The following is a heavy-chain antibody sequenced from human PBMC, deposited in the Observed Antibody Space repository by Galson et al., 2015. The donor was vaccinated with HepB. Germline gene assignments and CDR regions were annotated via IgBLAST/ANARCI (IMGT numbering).Heavy chain of an antibody. CDR1: GFIFSNFG. V-gene: IGHV3-30*18. D-gene: IGHD1-7*01. J-gene: IGHJ6*02. CDR2: ISNDGSNK. Sequence: SLRLSCAASGFIFSNFGMHWVRQAPGKGLEWLADISNDGSNKKYVDSVQGRFSLSRDNPQNTVFLQMNSLRPEDTAVYYCAKRAGTAGRNYYGMDVWGQGTTVTVSS. CDR3: AKRAGTAGRNYYGMDV.